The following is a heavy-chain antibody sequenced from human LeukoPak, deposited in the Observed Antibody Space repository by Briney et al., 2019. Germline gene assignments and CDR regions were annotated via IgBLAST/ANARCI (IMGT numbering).Heavy chain of an antibody. Sequence: PSETLSLTCTVSGGSISSSSYYWGWIRQPPGTGLEWIGSIYYSGSTYYNPSLKSRVTISVDTSKNQFSLKLSSVTAADTAVYYCASRATRGYYYYYYMDVWGKGTTVTVSS. V-gene: IGHV4-39*01. J-gene: IGHJ6*03. D-gene: IGHD2-15*01. CDR2: IYYSGST. CDR1: GGSISSSSYY. CDR3: ASRATRGYYYYYYMDV.